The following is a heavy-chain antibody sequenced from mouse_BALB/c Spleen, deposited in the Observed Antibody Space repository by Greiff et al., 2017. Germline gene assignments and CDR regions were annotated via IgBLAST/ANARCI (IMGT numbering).Heavy chain of an antibody. CDR1: GFSLTSYG. Sequence: VKLMESGPGLVAPSQSLSITCTVSGFSLTSYGVHWVRQPPGKGLEWLGVIWAGGSTNYNSALMSRLSISKDNSKSQVFLKMNRLQTDDTAMYYCARDCLDYFDYWGQGTTLTVSS. CDR2: IWAGGST. CDR3: ARDCLDYFDY. J-gene: IGHJ2*01. V-gene: IGHV2-9*02.